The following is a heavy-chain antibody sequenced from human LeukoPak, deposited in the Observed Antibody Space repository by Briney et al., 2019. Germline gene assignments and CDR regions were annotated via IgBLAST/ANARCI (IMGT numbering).Heavy chain of an antibody. CDR3: AKSYCRSTSCYTYYFDY. V-gene: IGHV3-9*03. CDR1: GFTFDDYA. CDR2: ISWNGGSV. J-gene: IGHJ4*02. Sequence: QSGGSLRLSCAASGFTFDDYAMHWVRQAPGKGLEWVSGISWNGGSVGYADSVKGRFTISRDNAKNSLYLQLISLRPEDMALYYCAKSYCRSTSCYTYYFDYWGQGTLVTVSS. D-gene: IGHD2-2*02.